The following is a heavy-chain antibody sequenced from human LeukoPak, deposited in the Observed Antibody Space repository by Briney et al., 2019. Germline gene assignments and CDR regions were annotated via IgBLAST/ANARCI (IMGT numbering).Heavy chain of an antibody. CDR1: GYTLTELS. D-gene: IGHD3-22*01. CDR3: ARGRNYYDSSDYYEGDAFDI. V-gene: IGHV1-24*01. CDR2: FDPEDGET. Sequence: ASVKVSCKVSGYTLTELSMHWVRQAPGKGLEWMGGFDPEDGETIYAQKFQGRVSMTRDMSTSTVYMELSSLRSEDTAVYYCARGRNYYDSSDYYEGDAFDIWGQGTMVTVSS. J-gene: IGHJ3*02.